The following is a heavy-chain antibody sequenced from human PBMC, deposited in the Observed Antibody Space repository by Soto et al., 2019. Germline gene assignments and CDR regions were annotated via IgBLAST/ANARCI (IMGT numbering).Heavy chain of an antibody. J-gene: IGHJ6*02. CDR2: VRANNGHT. V-gene: IGHV1-18*01. CDR1: GFTFSNYG. Sequence: GASVKVSCKASGFTFSNYGLNWVRQAPGQGLEWMGWVRANNGHTNYAQNLQGRVSMTTDTSTSTAYMELRGLTFDDTAVYYCARDIESVTAKHFFYYYAMDVWGQGTTVTVSS. D-gene: IGHD2-8*01. CDR3: ARDIESVTAKHFFYYYAMDV.